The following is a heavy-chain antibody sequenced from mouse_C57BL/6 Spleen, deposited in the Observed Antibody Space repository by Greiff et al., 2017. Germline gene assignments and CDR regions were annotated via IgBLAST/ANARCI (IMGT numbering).Heavy chain of an antibody. D-gene: IGHD1-1*01. CDR1: GFTFSDYY. Sequence: EVQVVESGGGLVQPGGSLKLSCAASGFTFSDYYMYWVRQTPEKRLEWVAYISNGGGSTYYPDTVKGRFTISRDNAKNTLYLQMSRLKSEDTAMYYCARHPFYYGSSHWYFDVWGTGTTVTVSS. J-gene: IGHJ1*03. CDR2: ISNGGGST. CDR3: ARHPFYYGSSHWYFDV. V-gene: IGHV5-12*01.